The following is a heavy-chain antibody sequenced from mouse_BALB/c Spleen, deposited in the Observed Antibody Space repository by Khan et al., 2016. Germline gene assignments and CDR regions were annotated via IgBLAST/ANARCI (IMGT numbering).Heavy chain of an antibody. CDR3: ARRGPIYYYRSTDGY. V-gene: IGHV14-3*02. Sequence: VQLQQSGAELVKPGASVKLSCTASGFNIKDTFMHWVKQRPEQGLEWIGRIDPANGNTRYDPKFQGKATITADTSSNIAYLQLSSRTSEDTAVYYCARRGPIYYYRSTDGYWCQGTTLTVAS. D-gene: IGHD1-1*01. J-gene: IGHJ2*01. CDR1: GFNIKDTF. CDR2: IDPANGNT.